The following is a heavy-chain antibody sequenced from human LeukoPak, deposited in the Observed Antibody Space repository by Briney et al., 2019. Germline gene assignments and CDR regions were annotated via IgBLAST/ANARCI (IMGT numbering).Heavy chain of an antibody. Sequence: ASVKVSCKASGYTFTDYYMNWVRQAPGQGLEWMGRIKTNSGGTNYAQKFQGRVTMTRDTSIRTVYMELSRLRSDDTAVYYCVRDRGEWIDQYYGMDVWGQGTTVTVSS. J-gene: IGHJ6*02. CDR3: VRDRGEWIDQYYGMDV. CDR2: IKTNSGGT. CDR1: GYTFTDYY. V-gene: IGHV1-2*06. D-gene: IGHD3-10*01.